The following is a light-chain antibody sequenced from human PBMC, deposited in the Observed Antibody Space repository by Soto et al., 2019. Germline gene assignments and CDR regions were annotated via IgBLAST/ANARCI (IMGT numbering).Light chain of an antibody. J-gene: IGKJ1*01. CDR2: GAS. Sequence: EIVLTQSPGTLSFSPGERATLSCRASQSVSSSYLARYQQKPGQAPRLLIYGASNRATGFPDRFSGSGSGKDFTLTISRMEHEDSAVYYCLEYGSSPTTFGQGTKVEI. CDR1: QSVSSSY. V-gene: IGKV3-20*01. CDR3: LEYGSSPTT.